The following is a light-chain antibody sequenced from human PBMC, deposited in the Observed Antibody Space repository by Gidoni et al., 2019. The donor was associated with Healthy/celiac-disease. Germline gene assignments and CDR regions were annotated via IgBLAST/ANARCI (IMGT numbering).Light chain of an antibody. CDR1: QSISSW. Sequence: DIQMTQSPSTLSASVGDRVTITCRASQSISSWLAWYQQKPGKAPKLLIYKASSLESGVPSRFSGSGSGTEFTLTISSLQPDDFATYYCQQYNSYWTFGQXTKGEIK. J-gene: IGKJ1*01. CDR2: KAS. CDR3: QQYNSYWT. V-gene: IGKV1-5*03.